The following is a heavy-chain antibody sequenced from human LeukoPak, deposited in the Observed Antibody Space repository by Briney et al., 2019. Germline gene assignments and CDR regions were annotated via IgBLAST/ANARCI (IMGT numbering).Heavy chain of an antibody. CDR3: ARPYYDILTGYHYYFDY. CDR1: GFTFSSYG. Sequence: PGGSLRLSCAASGFTFSSYGMHWVRQAPGKGLEWVAVIWYDGSNKYYADSVKGRFTISRDNSKNTLYLQMNSLRAEDTAVYYCARPYYDILTGYHYYFDYWGQGILVTVSS. D-gene: IGHD3-9*01. J-gene: IGHJ4*02. CDR2: IWYDGSNK. V-gene: IGHV3-33*01.